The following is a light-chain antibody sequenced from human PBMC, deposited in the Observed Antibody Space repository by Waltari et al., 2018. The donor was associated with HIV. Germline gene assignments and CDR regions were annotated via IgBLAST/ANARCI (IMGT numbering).Light chain of an antibody. CDR3: QQTYSASMT. J-gene: IGKJ5*01. CDR1: QNIKNY. Sequence: DIQMTHSPSSLSASLGDEVTITCRASQNIKNYVNWYRQKPGGAPKLLVYAATNLQSGVPGRFRGGGSETDFTLTINNLQPEDSAIYICQQTYSASMTFGQGTRV. V-gene: IGKV1-39*01. CDR2: AAT.